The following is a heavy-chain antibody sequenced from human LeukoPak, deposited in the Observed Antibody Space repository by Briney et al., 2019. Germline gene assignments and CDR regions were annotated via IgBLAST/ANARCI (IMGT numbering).Heavy chain of an antibody. CDR1: GYTFTGYY. Sequence: GASVKVSCKASGYTFTGYYMHWVRQAPGQGLEWMGWISAYNGNTNYAQKLQGRVTMTTDTSTSTAYMELRSLRSDDTAVYYCARRRGFGANAFDIWGQGTMVTVSS. CDR3: ARRRGFGANAFDI. V-gene: IGHV1-18*04. D-gene: IGHD3-10*01. J-gene: IGHJ3*02. CDR2: ISAYNGNT.